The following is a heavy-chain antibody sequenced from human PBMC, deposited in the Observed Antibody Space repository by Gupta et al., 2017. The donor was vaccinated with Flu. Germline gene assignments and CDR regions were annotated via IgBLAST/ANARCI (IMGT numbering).Heavy chain of an antibody. CDR2: IAADSGVT. Sequence: CKTSGYTFIAFYIHGVRQAPGRGLEWMGRIAADSGVTISTQVFPDRLTMTSDTSLSTVYMELSGLTSDDTAVYYCVRDGHAWDLDSWGQGTRITV. CDR3: VRDGHAWDLDS. V-gene: IGHV1-2*06. J-gene: IGHJ4*02. D-gene: IGHD2-2*01. CDR1: GYTFIAFY.